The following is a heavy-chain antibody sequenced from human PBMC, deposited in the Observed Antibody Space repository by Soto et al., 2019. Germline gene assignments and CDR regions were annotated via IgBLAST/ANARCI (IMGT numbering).Heavy chain of an antibody. CDR1: GGTFSSYA. Sequence: SVKVSCKASGGTFSSYAISWVRQAPGQGLEWMGGIIPIFGTANYAQKFQGRVTITADESTSTAYMELSSLRSEDTAVYYCARDGQAIAVRPHNYYYNMDVWGQGTTVTVS. CDR2: IIPIFGTA. D-gene: IGHD6-6*01. CDR3: ARDGQAIAVRPHNYYYNMDV. J-gene: IGHJ6*02. V-gene: IGHV1-69*13.